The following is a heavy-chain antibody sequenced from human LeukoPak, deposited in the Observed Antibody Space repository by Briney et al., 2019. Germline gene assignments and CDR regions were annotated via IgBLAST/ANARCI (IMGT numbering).Heavy chain of an antibody. Sequence: SETLSLTCAVYGGSFSGYYWSWIRQPPGKGLEWIGEINHSGSTNYNPSLKSRVTISVDTSKNQFSLKLSSVTAADTAVYYCASGDNDPLFDYWGQGTLVTVSS. V-gene: IGHV4-34*01. D-gene: IGHD1-1*01. CDR1: GGSFSGYY. CDR3: ASGDNDPLFDY. CDR2: INHSGST. J-gene: IGHJ4*02.